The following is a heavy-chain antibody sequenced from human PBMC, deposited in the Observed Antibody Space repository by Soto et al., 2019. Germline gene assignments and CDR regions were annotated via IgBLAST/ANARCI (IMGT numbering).Heavy chain of an antibody. Sequence: QSQTLSLPCAISGDSVSSNSAAWNWIRQSPSRGLEWLGRTYYRSKWYNDYAVSVKSRITINPDTSKNQFSLQLNSVTPEDTAVYYCARDRGYCSGGSCYSFRGYYYYYGMDVWGQGTTVTVSS. CDR2: TYYRSKWYN. D-gene: IGHD2-15*01. CDR3: ARDRGYCSGGSCYSFRGYYYYYGMDV. J-gene: IGHJ6*02. CDR1: GDSVSSNSAA. V-gene: IGHV6-1*01.